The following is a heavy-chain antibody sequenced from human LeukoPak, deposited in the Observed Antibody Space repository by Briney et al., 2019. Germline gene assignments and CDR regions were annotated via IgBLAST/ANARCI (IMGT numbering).Heavy chain of an antibody. Sequence: GRSLRLSCAPSGFTFTSYAMSWVRHAHGKGMEWDSFIITSADRTSNADSVEGRFTSSRDNPRNTLDLQMNSLRDEDTAVYYCAIMHGYYDGSGYWVQWGQGTLVTVSS. V-gene: IGHV3-23*01. J-gene: IGHJ4*02. CDR3: AIMHGYYDGSGYWVQ. CDR1: GFTFTSYA. CDR2: IITSADRT. D-gene: IGHD3-22*01.